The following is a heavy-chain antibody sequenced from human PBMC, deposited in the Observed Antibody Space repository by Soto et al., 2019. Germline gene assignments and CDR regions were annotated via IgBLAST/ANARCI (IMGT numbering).Heavy chain of an antibody. CDR3: VRGDTSGYYNWFDP. J-gene: IGHJ5*02. Sequence: SSETLSLTCSVSGGSISSGDYYWEWIRQPPGKGLEWIGYISNSGSTYYSPSLNSRITMSLDTSKNEFSLRLYSVTAADTAVYYCVRGDTSGYYNWFDPWGQGSLVTVSS. V-gene: IGHV4-30-4*01. D-gene: IGHD3-22*01. CDR1: GGSISSGDYY. CDR2: ISNSGST.